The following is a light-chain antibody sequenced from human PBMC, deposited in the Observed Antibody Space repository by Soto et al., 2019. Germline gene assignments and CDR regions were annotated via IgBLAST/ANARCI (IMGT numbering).Light chain of an antibody. CDR3: QQYYSYQYT. J-gene: IGKJ2*01. CDR1: QSISSW. V-gene: IGKV1-5*01. Sequence: DIQMTQSPSTLSASVGDRVTITCRASQSISSWLAWYQQKPGKAPKLLIYDASSLESGVPSRFSGSGSGTEFILTISSLQPDDFATYYCQQYYSYQYTFGQGTKVDIK. CDR2: DAS.